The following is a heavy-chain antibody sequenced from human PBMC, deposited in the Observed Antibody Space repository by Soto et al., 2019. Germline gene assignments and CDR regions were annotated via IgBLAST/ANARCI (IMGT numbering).Heavy chain of an antibody. CDR2: IRGGGGAT. CDR3: AKDAPGGGWLSDS. Sequence: RGSLLLSCAASVFTFSINAVSWVRQAPGKGLEWVSTIRGGGGATSYADFVSGRFTISIDNSKNKLYLQMNSLRADDTAVYYCAKDAPGGGWLSDSWGRGTLVTVSS. D-gene: IGHD2-21*01. CDR1: VFTFSINA. J-gene: IGHJ4*02. V-gene: IGHV3-23*01.